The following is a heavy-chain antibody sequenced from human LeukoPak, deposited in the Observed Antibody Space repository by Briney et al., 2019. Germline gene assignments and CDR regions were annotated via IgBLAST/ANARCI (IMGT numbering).Heavy chain of an antibody. CDR3: ARDQGYYDSSGYPTYYFDY. V-gene: IGHV3-21*01. D-gene: IGHD3-22*01. CDR2: ISSSSSYI. CDR1: GFTFSSYS. J-gene: IGHJ4*02. Sequence: GGSLRLSCAASGFTFSSYSMNWVRQAPGKGLEWVSSISSSSSYIYYADSVKGRFTISRDNAKNSLYLQMNSLRAEDTAVYYCARDQGYYDSSGYPTYYFDYWGQGTLVTVSS.